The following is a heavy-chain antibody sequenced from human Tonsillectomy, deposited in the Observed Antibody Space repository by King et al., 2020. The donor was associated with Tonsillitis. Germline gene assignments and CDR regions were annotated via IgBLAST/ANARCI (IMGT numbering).Heavy chain of an antibody. V-gene: IGHV1-69*01. CDR3: TRGFDREFVLGYAFDI. J-gene: IGHJ3*02. D-gene: IGHD3-10*01. Sequence: QLVQSGAEVRKPGSSVKVSCKASGGTFSSYGISWVRQAPGQGLEWMGGIIPILGTRNYAQKFQGRVTITADESTSVSYMELSSLRSEDTAVYYCTRGFDREFVLGYAFDIWGQGTMVSVSS. CDR1: GGTFSSYG. CDR2: IIPILGTR.